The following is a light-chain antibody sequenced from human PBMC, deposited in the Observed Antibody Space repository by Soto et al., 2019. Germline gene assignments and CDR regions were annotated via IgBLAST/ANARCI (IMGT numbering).Light chain of an antibody. CDR3: QQRSNWL. CDR2: GTS. V-gene: IGKV3-11*01. J-gene: IGKJ3*01. CDR1: QSISND. Sequence: EIVVTQSPGTLSLSPGERATLSCRASQSISNDHLAWYQQKPGQAPRLLIYGTSNRATGIPARFSGSGSGTDFTLTISSPEPEDSAVYYCQQRSNWLFGPGTKVDNK.